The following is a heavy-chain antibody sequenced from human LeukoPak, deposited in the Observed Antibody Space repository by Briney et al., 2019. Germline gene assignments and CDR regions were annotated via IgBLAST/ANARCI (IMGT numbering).Heavy chain of an antibody. V-gene: IGHV3-48*03. D-gene: IGHD3-10*01. J-gene: IGHJ4*02. CDR3: ARAVGPYDY. CDR1: GFTFSSYE. Sequence: GGSLRLSCAASGFTFSSYEFNWVRQAPGKGLEWVSYISSSGSIIFYADSVKGRFTISRDNSKNTLYLQMNSLRAEDTAVYFCARAVGPYDYWGQGTLVTVSS. CDR2: ISSSGSII.